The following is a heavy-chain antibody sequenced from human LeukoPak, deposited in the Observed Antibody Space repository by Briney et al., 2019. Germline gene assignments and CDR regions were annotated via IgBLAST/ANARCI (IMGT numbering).Heavy chain of an antibody. V-gene: IGHV3-48*04. CDR2: ISSSSSTI. Sequence: GGSLRLSCAASGFTFSSYSMNWVRQAPGKGLEWVSYISSSSSTIYYADSVKGRFTISRDNAKNSLYLQMNSLRAEDTAVYYCARADSRDGYNWGYFDYWGQGTLVTVSS. CDR3: ARADSRDGYNWGYFDY. D-gene: IGHD5-24*01. CDR1: GFTFSSYS. J-gene: IGHJ4*02.